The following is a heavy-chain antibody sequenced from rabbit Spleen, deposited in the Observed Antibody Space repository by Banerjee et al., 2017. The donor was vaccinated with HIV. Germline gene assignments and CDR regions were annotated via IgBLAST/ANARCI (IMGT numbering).Heavy chain of an antibody. CDR2: IDSGDVGT. CDR3: ARGSAAMTMVITGFYLNL. V-gene: IGHV1S40*01. J-gene: IGHJ4*01. CDR1: GFSFSSYW. D-gene: IGHD2-1*01. Sequence: QSLEESGGDLVKPGASLTLTCTASGFSFSSYWMCWVRQAPGKGLEWIGCIDSGDVGTYYASWAKGRITISKTSSTMDLQMTSLTAADTATYFCARGSAAMTMVITGFYLNLWGQGTLVTVS.